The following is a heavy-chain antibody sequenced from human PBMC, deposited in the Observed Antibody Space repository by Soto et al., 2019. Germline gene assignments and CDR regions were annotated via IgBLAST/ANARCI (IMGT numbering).Heavy chain of an antibody. CDR2: IYTSGST. D-gene: IGHD3-22*01. CDR1: GGSISSYY. CDR3: AREFYYDSSGSSPLDP. Sequence: SETLSLTCTVSGGSISSYYWSWIRQPAGKGLEWIGRIYTSGSTNYNPSLKSRVTMSVDTSKNQFSLKLSSVTAADTAVHYCAREFYYDSSGSSPLDPWGQGTLVTVSS. J-gene: IGHJ5*02. V-gene: IGHV4-4*07.